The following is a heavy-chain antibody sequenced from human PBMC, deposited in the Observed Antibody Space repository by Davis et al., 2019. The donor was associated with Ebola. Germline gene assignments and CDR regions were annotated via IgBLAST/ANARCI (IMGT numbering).Heavy chain of an antibody. CDR1: GYTFTTHG. V-gene: IGHV1-18*01. Sequence: ASVKVSCKASGYTFTTHGISWVRQAPGQGLEWMGWISAYNGNTNYAQKLQGRVTMTTDTSTSTAYMELRSLRSDDTAVYYCARASTVVRENWFDPWGQGTLVTVSS. D-gene: IGHD4-23*01. CDR2: ISAYNGNT. CDR3: ARASTVVRENWFDP. J-gene: IGHJ5*02.